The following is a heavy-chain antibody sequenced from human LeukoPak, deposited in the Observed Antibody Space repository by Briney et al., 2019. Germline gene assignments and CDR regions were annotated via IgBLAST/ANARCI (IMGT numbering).Heavy chain of an antibody. CDR3: ARDWNRYAY. J-gene: IGHJ4*02. CDR2: IYYSGSP. CDR1: GGSISSSNFY. V-gene: IGHV4-39*07. Sequence: PSETLSLTCTVSGGSISSSNFYWGWIRQPPGKRLEWIGSIYYSGSPYYNPSLKSRVSISVDTSKNQFSLKLSSVTAADTAVYYCARDWNRYAYWGQGTLVTVSS. D-gene: IGHD1-1*01.